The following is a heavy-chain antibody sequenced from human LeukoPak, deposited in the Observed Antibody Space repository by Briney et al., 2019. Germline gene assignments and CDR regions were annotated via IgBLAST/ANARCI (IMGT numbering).Heavy chain of an antibody. V-gene: IGHV3-48*03. CDR1: GFTVGSFE. J-gene: IGHJ4*02. CDR2: ISSSGSTM. CDR3: ARVYDSGGYPIMSVDY. D-gene: IGHD3-22*01. Sequence: PGGSLRLSCAASGFTVGSFEMNWVRQAPGKGLEWVSYISSSGSTMYYADSVKGRFTISRDNAKNSLYLQMNSLRAEDTAVYFCARVYDSGGYPIMSVDYWGQGTLVTVSS.